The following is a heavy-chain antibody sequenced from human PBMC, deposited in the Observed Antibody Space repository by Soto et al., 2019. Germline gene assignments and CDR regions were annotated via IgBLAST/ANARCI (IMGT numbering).Heavy chain of an antibody. CDR2: IYYSGST. CDR1: VFSISSIIYD. V-gene: IGHV4-39*01. Sequence: SETLSLTCTFSVFSISSIIYDWCWIRQPPGKGLEWIGSIYYSGSTYYNPSLKIRVTISVDTSKNQFSLKLSSVTAADTAVYYCARSVVVADLSYWGKGTLVTVSS. D-gene: IGHD2-15*01. CDR3: ARSVVVADLSY. J-gene: IGHJ4*02.